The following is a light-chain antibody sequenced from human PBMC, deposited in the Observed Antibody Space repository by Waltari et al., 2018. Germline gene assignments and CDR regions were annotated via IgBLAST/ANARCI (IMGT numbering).Light chain of an antibody. CDR3: QQYYSSPLT. CDR2: AAS. CDR1: QGISSY. Sequence: AIRMTQSPSSFSASTGDRVTITCRASQGISSYLACYQPKPAKAPKLLIYAASTLQSGVPSRFSGSGSGTDFTLTISCLQSEDFATYYCQQYYSSPLTFGGGTKVEIK. V-gene: IGKV1-8*01. J-gene: IGKJ4*01.